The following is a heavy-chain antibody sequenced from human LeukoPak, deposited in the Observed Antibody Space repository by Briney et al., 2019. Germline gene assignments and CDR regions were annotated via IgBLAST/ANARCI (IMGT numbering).Heavy chain of an antibody. CDR3: ARGAVAGPYYFDY. CDR2: LYSGGTT. V-gene: IGHV3-53*01. J-gene: IGHJ4*02. D-gene: IGHD6-19*01. CDR1: GFTVSSKY. Sequence: GGSLRLSCAASGFTVSSKYMSWVRQAPGKGLEWVSVLYSGGTTYYADSVKGRFTISRDNSKNTLYLQMNSLRAEDTAVYYCARGAVAGPYYFDYWGQGTLVTVSS.